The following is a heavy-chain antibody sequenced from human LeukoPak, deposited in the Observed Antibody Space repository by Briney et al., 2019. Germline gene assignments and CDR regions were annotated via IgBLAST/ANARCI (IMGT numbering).Heavy chain of an antibody. D-gene: IGHD6-13*01. V-gene: IGHV3-30*02. CDR2: IRYDTSNK. CDR1: GFTFSSYG. Sequence: GGSLRLSCAASGFTFSSYGMHWVRQAPGKGLEWVAFIRYDTSNKYYADSVKGRFTISRDNSKNTLYLQMNSLRAEDTAVYYCARQQEYWGQGTLVTVSS. J-gene: IGHJ4*02. CDR3: ARQQEY.